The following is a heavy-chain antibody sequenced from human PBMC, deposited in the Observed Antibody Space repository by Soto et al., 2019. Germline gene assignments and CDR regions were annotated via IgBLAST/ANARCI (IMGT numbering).Heavy chain of an antibody. J-gene: IGHJ4*02. Sequence: PGGSLRLSCAASGFTFNIYGMHWVRQAPDKGLEWVALISYDGSNQYYADSVKGRFTISRDNSKNTLFLQMNSLRADDTAVYYCAKDQASGQGSFDSXGQGTLVTVS. CDR3: AKDQASGQGSFDS. V-gene: IGHV3-30*18. CDR2: ISYDGSNQ. CDR1: GFTFNIYG.